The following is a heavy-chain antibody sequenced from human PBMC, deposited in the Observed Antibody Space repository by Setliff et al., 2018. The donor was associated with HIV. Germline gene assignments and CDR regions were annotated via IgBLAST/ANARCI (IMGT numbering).Heavy chain of an antibody. CDR3: ARGAPPGNPGHLDY. CDR1: GGTFSNSG. Sequence: ASVKVSCKASGGTFSNSGISWVRQAPGQGLEWMGEIIPMYDPPVYAQKFQGRVTITADESTTTVYMELSSLTSDDTAVYYCARGAPPGNPGHLDYWGQGTQVTVSS. D-gene: IGHD6-13*01. CDR2: IIPMYDPP. V-gene: IGHV1-69*13. J-gene: IGHJ4*02.